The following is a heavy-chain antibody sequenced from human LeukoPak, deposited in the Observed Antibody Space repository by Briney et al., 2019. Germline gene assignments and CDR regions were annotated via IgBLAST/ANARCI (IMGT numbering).Heavy chain of an antibody. CDR2: INHSGST. Sequence: SETLSLTCAVYGGSFSGYYWSWIRQPPGKGLEWIGEINHSGSTNYNPSLKSRVTISVDTSKNQFSLKLSSVTAADTAVYYCARGGVVGYCYDSSGYYRAPTDFDYWDQGTLVTVSS. CDR1: GGSFSGYY. J-gene: IGHJ4*02. D-gene: IGHD3-22*01. CDR3: ARGGVVGYCYDSSGYYRAPTDFDY. V-gene: IGHV4-34*01.